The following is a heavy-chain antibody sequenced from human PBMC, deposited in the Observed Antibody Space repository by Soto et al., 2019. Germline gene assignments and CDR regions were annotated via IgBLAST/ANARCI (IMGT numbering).Heavy chain of an antibody. Sequence: QVQLQESGPGLVKPSQTLSLTCTVSGGSISSGGYYWSWIRQHPEKGLECIGYLDYSGSTYYNPSLKSGVTISVDTSKNRFELKLSSVTAADTSEYYCARGDIVATIPDYWGQGTLVTVSS. CDR2: LDYSGST. D-gene: IGHD5-12*01. V-gene: IGHV4-31*03. CDR3: ARGDIVATIPDY. CDR1: GGSISSGGYY. J-gene: IGHJ4*02.